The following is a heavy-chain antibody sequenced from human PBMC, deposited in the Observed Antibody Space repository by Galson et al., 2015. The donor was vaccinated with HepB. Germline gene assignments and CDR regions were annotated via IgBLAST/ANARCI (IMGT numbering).Heavy chain of an antibody. J-gene: IGHJ6*02. CDR3: VVVRMTSHGHYYDMDV. D-gene: IGHD3-10*01. CDR2: SNGDGRST. Sequence: LRLSCAASGFTFSRYWIHWVRQVPGKGLVWVSRSNGDGRSTSYADSVKGRFTISRDNAKNTSFLQMNSLRVEDTAVYYCVVVRMTSHGHYYDMDVWGQGTTVTVS. V-gene: IGHV3-74*01. CDR1: GFTFSRYW.